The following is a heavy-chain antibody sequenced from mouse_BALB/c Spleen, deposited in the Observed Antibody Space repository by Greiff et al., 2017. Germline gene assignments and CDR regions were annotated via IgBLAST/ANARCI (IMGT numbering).Heavy chain of an antibody. CDR3: AREGEVRPWFAY. V-gene: IGHV5-6-5*01. J-gene: IGHJ3*01. Sequence: EVMLVESGGGLVKPGGSLTLSCAASGFSFSSYAMSWVRQTPEKRLEWVAFISSGGSTYYPDSVKGRFTISRDNARNILYLQMSSLRSEDTAMYYCAREGEVRPWFAYWGQGTLVTVSA. CDR1: GFSFSSYA. CDR2: ISSGGST. D-gene: IGHD2-14*01.